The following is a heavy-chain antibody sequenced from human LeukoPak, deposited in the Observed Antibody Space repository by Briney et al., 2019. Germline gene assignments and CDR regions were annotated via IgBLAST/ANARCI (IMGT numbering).Heavy chain of an antibody. J-gene: IGHJ3*02. Sequence: GASVKVSCKASGYTFTGYYMHWVRQAPGQGLEWMGWINPNSGGTNYAQKFQGRVTMTRDTSISTAYMELSRLRSDDTAVYYCARSVEMATSDAFDIWGQGTMVTVSS. CDR3: ARSVEMATSDAFDI. CDR1: GYTFTGYY. V-gene: IGHV1-2*02. D-gene: IGHD5-24*01. CDR2: INPNSGGT.